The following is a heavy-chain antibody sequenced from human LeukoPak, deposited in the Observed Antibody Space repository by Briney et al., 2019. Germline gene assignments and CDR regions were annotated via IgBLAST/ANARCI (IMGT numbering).Heavy chain of an antibody. CDR1: GGSFSGYC. V-gene: IGHV4-34*01. Sequence: SETLSLTCTVYGGSFSGYCWSWIRQPPGKGLEWVGEINHSGRTNYNPSLKSRVTISVDTSKNQFSLKLTSMTAADTAVYHCTTGKPETVFDYCGQGTLVTVSS. J-gene: IGHJ4*02. CDR2: INHSGRT. D-gene: IGHD2-21*02. CDR3: TTGKPETVFDY.